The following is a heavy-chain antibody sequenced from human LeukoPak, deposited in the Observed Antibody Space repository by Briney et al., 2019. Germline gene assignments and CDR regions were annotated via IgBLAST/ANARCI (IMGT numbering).Heavy chain of an antibody. Sequence: GESLKISCKGSGYSFTSYWRGWVRQMPGKGLEWMVIIYPGDSDTRYSPSFQGQVTISADKSISTAYLQWSSLTASDTAMYYCARLMYYYDSSGYYSQYFDYWGQGTLVTVSS. CDR3: ARLMYYYDSSGYYSQYFDY. D-gene: IGHD3-22*01. J-gene: IGHJ4*02. V-gene: IGHV5-51*01. CDR2: IYPGDSDT. CDR1: GYSFTSYW.